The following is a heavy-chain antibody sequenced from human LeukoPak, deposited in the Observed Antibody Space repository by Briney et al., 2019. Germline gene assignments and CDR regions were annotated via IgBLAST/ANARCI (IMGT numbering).Heavy chain of an antibody. CDR2: ISGSGGST. CDR3: AKDLIGSGWHNYFDP. J-gene: IGHJ5*02. D-gene: IGHD6-19*01. V-gene: IGHV3-23*01. Sequence: PGGSLRLSCAASGFTFSSYAMSWVRQAPGKGLEWVSAISGSGGSTYYADSVKGRFTISRDNSKNTLYLQMNSLRAEDTAVYYCAKDLIGSGWHNYFDPWGQGTLVTVSS. CDR1: GFTFSSYA.